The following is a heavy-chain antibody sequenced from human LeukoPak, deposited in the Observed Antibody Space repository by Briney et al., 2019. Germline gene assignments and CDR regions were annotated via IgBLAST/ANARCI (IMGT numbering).Heavy chain of an antibody. D-gene: IGHD6-19*01. CDR1: GYTFSGYY. J-gene: IGHJ5*02. V-gene: IGHV1-2*02. CDR2: INPNSGGT. Sequence: GASVKVSCKASGYTFSGYYIHWVRQAPGQGLEWMGWINPNSGGTKYAQNFQGRVTMTRDTSISTAYMGLSRLRSGDTAVYYCAKGRVVAGSKSLTYHWFDPWGQGTLVTVSS. CDR3: AKGRVVAGSKSLTYHWFDP.